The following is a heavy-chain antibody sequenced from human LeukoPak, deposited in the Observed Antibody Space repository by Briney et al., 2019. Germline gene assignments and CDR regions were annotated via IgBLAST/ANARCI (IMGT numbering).Heavy chain of an antibody. D-gene: IGHD3-10*01. V-gene: IGHV1-18*01. CDR3: ARETVVRGVITIDRGDY. CDR2: ISAYNGNT. CDR1: GYTFTSYG. Sequence: ASVKVSCKASGYTFTSYGISWVRQAPGQGREWMGWISAYNGNTNYAQKLQGRVTMTTDTSTSTAYMELRSLRSDDTAVYYCARETVVRGVITIDRGDYWGQGTLVTVSS. J-gene: IGHJ4*02.